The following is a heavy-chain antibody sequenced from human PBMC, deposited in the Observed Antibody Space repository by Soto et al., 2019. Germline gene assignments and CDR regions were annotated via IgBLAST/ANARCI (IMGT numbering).Heavy chain of an antibody. J-gene: IGHJ4*02. D-gene: IGHD3-22*01. CDR3: ARVDYYDSSGYFDY. CDR2: ISAYNGNT. V-gene: IGHV1-18*04. Sequence: ASVKVSCKASGYTVTSYGISWVRPAPGQGLEWMGWISAYNGNTNYAQKLQGRDTMTTDTSTSTAYMVLRSLRSDDTAVYYWARVDYYDSSGYFDYWGQGTLVTVSS. CDR1: GYTVTSYG.